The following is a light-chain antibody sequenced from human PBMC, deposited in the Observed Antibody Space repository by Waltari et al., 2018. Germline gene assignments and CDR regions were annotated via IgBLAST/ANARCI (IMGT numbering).Light chain of an antibody. CDR2: AAS. CDR1: QSITSY. V-gene: IGKV1-39*01. CDR3: QQSYSNPRT. Sequence: DIQMTKSPSSLSASVGDRVTITCRASQSITSYLNWYQQIQGKAPKLRIYAASTLQSGVPSRFSGSGSGTDFTLTISSLQPEDFSTYYCQQSYSNPRTFGQGTKVEIE. J-gene: IGKJ1*01.